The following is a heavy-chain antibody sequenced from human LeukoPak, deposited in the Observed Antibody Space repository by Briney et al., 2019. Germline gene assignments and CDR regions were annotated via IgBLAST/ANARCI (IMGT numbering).Heavy chain of an antibody. CDR1: GFTFSSYA. CDR3: AKIPYDYVWGSYRYTPQDY. J-gene: IGHJ4*02. CDR2: ISYDGSNK. D-gene: IGHD3-16*02. V-gene: IGHV3-30*04. Sequence: PGGSLRLSCAASGFTFSSYAMHWVRQAPGKGLEWVALISYDGSNKYYADSVKGRFTISRDNSKNTLYLQMNSLRAEDTAVYYCAKIPYDYVWGSYRYTPQDYWGQGTLVTVSS.